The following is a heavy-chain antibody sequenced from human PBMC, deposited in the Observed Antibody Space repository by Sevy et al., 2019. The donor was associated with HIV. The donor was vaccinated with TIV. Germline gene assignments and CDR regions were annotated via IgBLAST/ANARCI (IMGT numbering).Heavy chain of an antibody. J-gene: IGHJ6*03. Sequence: ASVKVSCKASGYTFTSYGISWVRQAPGQGREWMGWISAYNGNTNYAQKLQGRVTMTTDTSTSTAYMELRSLRSDDTAVYYCARESVVATIGAYYYYYYMDVWGKGTTVTVSS. CDR3: ARESVVATIGAYYYYYYMDV. CDR2: ISAYNGNT. D-gene: IGHD5-12*01. CDR1: GYTFTSYG. V-gene: IGHV1-18*04.